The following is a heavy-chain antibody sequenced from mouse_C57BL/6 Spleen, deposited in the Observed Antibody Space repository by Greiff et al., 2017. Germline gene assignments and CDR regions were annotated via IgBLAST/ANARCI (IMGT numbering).Heavy chain of an antibody. CDR2: IDPSDSYT. CDR3: AGPPPSDGGVDY. Sequence: VQLQQPGAELVRPGTSVKLSCKASGYTFTSYWMHWVKQRPGQGLEWIGVIDPSDSYTNYNQKFKGKATLTVDTSSSTAYMQLSSLTSEDSAVYYCAGPPPSDGGVDYWGQGTTLTVSS. J-gene: IGHJ2*01. CDR1: GYTFTSYW. D-gene: IGHD2-3*01. V-gene: IGHV1-59*01.